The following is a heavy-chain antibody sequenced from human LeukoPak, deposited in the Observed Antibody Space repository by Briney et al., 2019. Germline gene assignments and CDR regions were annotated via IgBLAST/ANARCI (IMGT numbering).Heavy chain of an antibody. Sequence: GGSLRLSCAASGFTFSSYAVSWVRQAPGKGLEWVSGISASGGSTFYGDSVKGRFTISRDNSKNTLYLQMNSLRADDTAVYYCASSSSGWYKFDYWGQGTLVSVSS. CDR3: ASSSSGWYKFDY. D-gene: IGHD6-19*01. CDR1: GFTFSSYA. V-gene: IGHV3-23*01. CDR2: ISASGGST. J-gene: IGHJ4*02.